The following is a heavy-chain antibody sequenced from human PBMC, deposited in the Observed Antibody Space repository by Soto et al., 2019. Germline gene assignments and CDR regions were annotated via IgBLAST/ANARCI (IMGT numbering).Heavy chain of an antibody. CDR2: ISYDENNR. CDR1: GFTFSSYS. J-gene: IGHJ5*02. V-gene: IGHV3-30*03. CDR3: ARAMDTAMASKDNWFDP. Sequence: GGSLRLSCAASGFTFSSYSMNWVRQAPGKGLEWVAVISYDENNRYYTDSVKGRFTISRDNSKNTLYLQVNSLRAEDTAVYYCARAMDTAMASKDNWFDPWGQGTLVTVSS. D-gene: IGHD5-18*01.